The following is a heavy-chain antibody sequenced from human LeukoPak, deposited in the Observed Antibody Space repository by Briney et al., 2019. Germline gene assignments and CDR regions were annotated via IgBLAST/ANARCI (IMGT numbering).Heavy chain of an antibody. Sequence: SQTLSLTCTVSGGSISSGGCYWSWIRQHPGKGLEWIGYIYYSGSTYYNPSLKSRVTISVDTSKNQFSLKLSSVTAADTAVYYCAREIYYYDSSGYHPAEIDYWGQGTLVTVSS. V-gene: IGHV4-31*03. D-gene: IGHD3-22*01. CDR1: GGSISSGGCY. CDR3: AREIYYYDSSGYHPAEIDY. J-gene: IGHJ4*02. CDR2: IYYSGST.